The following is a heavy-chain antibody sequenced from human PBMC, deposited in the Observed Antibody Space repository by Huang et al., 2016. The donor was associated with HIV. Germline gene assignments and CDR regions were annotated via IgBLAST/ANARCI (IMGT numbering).Heavy chain of an antibody. CDR3: ATKTAGMDI. V-gene: IGHV3-7*01. CDR1: TFTFGTYW. D-gene: IGHD1-7*01. CDR2: IKQDESEK. J-gene: IGHJ6*02. Sequence: VESGGRSVQPGGSIKLFCLGSTFTFGTYWMSWVRQPPRKGLEWVAKIKQDESEKYYVDSVKGRFNISRDKARKVLFLEMDKLRGEDTAMYFCATKTAGMDIWGQGTTVTVSS.